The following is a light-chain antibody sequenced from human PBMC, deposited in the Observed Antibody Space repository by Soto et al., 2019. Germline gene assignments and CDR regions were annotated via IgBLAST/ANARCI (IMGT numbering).Light chain of an antibody. CDR2: DAS. V-gene: IGKV1-33*01. CDR3: QQYDNLPH. CDR1: QDISNY. Sequence: DIQMSQCPSSLSASVGDRVTITCQASQDISNYLNWYQQKPGKAPKLLIYDASNLETGVPSRFSGSGSGTDFTFTICSLQPEDIATYYCQQYDNLPHFGGGTKVDIK. J-gene: IGKJ4*01.